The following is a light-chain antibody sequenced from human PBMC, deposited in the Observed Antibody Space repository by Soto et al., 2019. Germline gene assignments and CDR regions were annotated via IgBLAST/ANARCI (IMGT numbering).Light chain of an antibody. CDR2: DAS. V-gene: IGKV1-33*01. Sequence: DIQMTQSPSSLSASVGDRVTITCQASQDISNYLNWYQQKPGKAPKLLIYDASNLETGVPSRFRGSGYGTAFTFTISRLQPEDIATFYCHQYANLPLLTFGGGTKVEIK. CDR1: QDISNY. J-gene: IGKJ4*01. CDR3: HQYANLPLLT.